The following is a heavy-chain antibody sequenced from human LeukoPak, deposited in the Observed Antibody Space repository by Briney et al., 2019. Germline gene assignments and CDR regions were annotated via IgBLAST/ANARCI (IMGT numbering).Heavy chain of an antibody. D-gene: IGHD2-2*01. V-gene: IGHV1-18*01. Sequence: ASVKVSCKASGYTFTSYGISRVRQAPGQGLEWMGWISGYNGNTNYAQKLQGRVTMTTDTSTSTAYMELRSLRSDDTAVYYCARRSGDIVVVPGASTTKYYYYYMDVWGKGTTVTVSS. CDR2: ISGYNGNT. J-gene: IGHJ6*03. CDR3: ARRSGDIVVVPGASTTKYYYYYMDV. CDR1: GYTFTSYG.